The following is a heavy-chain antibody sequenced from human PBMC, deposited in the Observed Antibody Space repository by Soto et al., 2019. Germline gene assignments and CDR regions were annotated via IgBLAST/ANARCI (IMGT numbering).Heavy chain of an antibody. CDR1: AGTFSSYA. CDR3: ARPLPHCSGGSCYSGDRFDP. CDR2: IIPIFGTA. Sequence: QVQLVQSGAEVKKPGSSVKVSCKASAGTFSSYAISWVRQAPGQGLEWMGGIIPIFGTANYAQKFQSRVTITADESTSTAYMELSSLRSEDTAVYYCARPLPHCSGGSCYSGDRFDPWGQGTLVTVSS. D-gene: IGHD2-15*01. V-gene: IGHV1-69*12. J-gene: IGHJ5*02.